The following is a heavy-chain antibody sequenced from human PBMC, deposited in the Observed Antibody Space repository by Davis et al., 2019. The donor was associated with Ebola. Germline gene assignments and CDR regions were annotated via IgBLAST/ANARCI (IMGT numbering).Heavy chain of an antibody. J-gene: IGHJ3*02. Sequence: PGGSLRLSCAVSGFSVTNNYVTWVRQAPGKGLQWVSAIYSGGSIHYADSVMGRFTISRDAPKNLVYLQMNSLRAEDTAIYYCAKDTSNIWFDIWGQGTNVTVSS. D-gene: IGHD1-26*01. CDR1: GFSVTNNY. V-gene: IGHV3-53*01. CDR2: IYSGGSI. CDR3: AKDTSNIWFDI.